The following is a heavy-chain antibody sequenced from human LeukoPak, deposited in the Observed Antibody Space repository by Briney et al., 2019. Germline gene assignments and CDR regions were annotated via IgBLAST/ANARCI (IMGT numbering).Heavy chain of an antibody. Sequence: ASETLSLTCTVSGGSVNSGSSYWSWTRQPPGKGLEWIGCISYSGSTNYNPSLRSRVTMSLDTSKNQFSLTLSSVTAADTAVYFCATRRVGATFDYWGQGTLVTVSS. V-gene: IGHV4-61*01. J-gene: IGHJ4*02. CDR1: GGSVNSGSSY. CDR2: ISYSGST. D-gene: IGHD1-26*01. CDR3: ATRRVGATFDY.